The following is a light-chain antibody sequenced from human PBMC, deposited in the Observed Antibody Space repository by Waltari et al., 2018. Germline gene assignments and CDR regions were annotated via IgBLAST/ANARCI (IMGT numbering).Light chain of an antibody. CDR2: VNSDGSH. CDR1: SGHSSNV. Sequence: QLVLTQSPSASASPGASVKLPCTRTSGHSSNVLAGPQQQPEKGPRYLMKVNSDGSHSKGDEIPDRFSGSSSAAERYLASSSVQPEDEADYYCQTGGHGTWVFGGGTKLTVL. V-gene: IGLV4-69*01. J-gene: IGLJ3*02. CDR3: QTGGHGTWV.